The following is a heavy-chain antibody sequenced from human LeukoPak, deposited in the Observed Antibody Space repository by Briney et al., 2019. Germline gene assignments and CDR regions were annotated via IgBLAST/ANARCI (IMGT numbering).Heavy chain of an antibody. D-gene: IGHD6-13*01. CDR2: ISSSSSYI. Sequence: PGGSLRLSCAASGFTFSSYSMNWVRQAPGKGLEWVSSISSSSSYIYYADSVKGRFTISRDNAKNSLYLQMNSLRAEDTAVYYCARAGGGSWYPKHWGQGTLVTVSS. CDR3: ARAGGGSWYPKH. CDR1: GFTFSSYS. J-gene: IGHJ1*01. V-gene: IGHV3-21*01.